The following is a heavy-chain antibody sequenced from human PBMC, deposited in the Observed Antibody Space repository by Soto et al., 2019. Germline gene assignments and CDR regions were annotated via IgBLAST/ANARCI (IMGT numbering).Heavy chain of an antibody. D-gene: IGHD3-10*01. V-gene: IGHV3-66*01. Sequence: GGSLRLSCAASGITVSSNYMSWVRQAPGKGLDWVSVIYRNGKTYYADPVKGRFIISRDNSKNTLYLQMNSLRADDTFVYYCAAGALPEEFDAFDIWGQGTMVTVSS. CDR2: IYRNGKT. CDR1: GITVSSNY. CDR3: AAGALPEEFDAFDI. J-gene: IGHJ3*02.